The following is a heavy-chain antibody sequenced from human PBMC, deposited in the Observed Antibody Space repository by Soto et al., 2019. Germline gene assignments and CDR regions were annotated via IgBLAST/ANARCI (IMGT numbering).Heavy chain of an antibody. CDR3: AKARTTVTPAY. V-gene: IGHV3-23*01. CDR2: ITNSGGST. D-gene: IGHD4-17*01. J-gene: IGHJ4*02. Sequence: LRLSCAASRFAFSSYAMIWVRQAPGKGLEWVSGITNSGGSTYYADSVKGRFTISRDNSKNTLYLQMNSLRAEDTAVYYCAKARTTVTPAYWGQGTLVTVSS. CDR1: RFAFSSYA.